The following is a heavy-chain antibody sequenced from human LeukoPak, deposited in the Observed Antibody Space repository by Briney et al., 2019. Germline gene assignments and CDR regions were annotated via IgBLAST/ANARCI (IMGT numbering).Heavy chain of an antibody. V-gene: IGHV3-30*18. CDR1: GFTFSSYG. CDR2: ISYDGSNK. Sequence: GGSLRLSCAASGFTFSSYGMHWVRQAPGKGLEWVAVISYDGSNKYYADSVRGRFTISRDNSKNTLYLQMNSLRAEDTAVYYCAKVAPPLDVWGKGTTVTVSS. CDR3: AKVAPPLDV. J-gene: IGHJ6*04.